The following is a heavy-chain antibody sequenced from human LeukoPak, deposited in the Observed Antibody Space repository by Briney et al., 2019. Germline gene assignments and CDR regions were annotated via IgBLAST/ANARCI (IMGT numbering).Heavy chain of an antibody. CDR3: ARQAYEYSYADY. J-gene: IGHJ4*02. CDR1: GGSISSYY. D-gene: IGHD5-18*01. Sequence: PSETLSLTCTVSGGSISSYYWSWIRQPPGKGLEWIGYIYYSGSTNYNPSLKSRVTISVDTSKNQFSLKLSSVTAADTAVYYCARQAYEYSYADYWGQGILVTVTS. V-gene: IGHV4-59*08. CDR2: IYYSGST.